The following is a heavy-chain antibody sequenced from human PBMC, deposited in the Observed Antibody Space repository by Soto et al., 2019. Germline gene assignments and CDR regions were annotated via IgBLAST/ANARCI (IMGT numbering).Heavy chain of an antibody. Sequence: SVKVSFKVSRYTLTELSMHSVRQAPGKGLEWMGSFDPEDGETIYTQTFQGRLTLTGDTSTDTAHMELSRLRSEDTAVYYCTTSLELPLGTDVWGQGTTVTVSS. CDR1: RYTLTELS. CDR2: FDPEDGET. V-gene: IGHV1-24*01. J-gene: IGHJ6*02. D-gene: IGHD1-7*01. CDR3: TTSLELPLGTDV.